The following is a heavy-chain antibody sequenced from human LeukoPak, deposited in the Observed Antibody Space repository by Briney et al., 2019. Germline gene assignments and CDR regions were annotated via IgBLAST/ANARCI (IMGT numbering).Heavy chain of an antibody. V-gene: IGHV1-18*01. CDR1: GYTFTSYG. D-gene: IGHD3-22*01. Sequence: ASVKVSCKASGYTFTSYGISWVRQAPGQGLEWLGWISAYNGNTNYAQKLQGRVTMTTDTSTSTAYMELRSLRSDDTAVYYCARDFAYYDSSGYFRFDYWGQGTLVTVSS. J-gene: IGHJ4*02. CDR3: ARDFAYYDSSGYFRFDY. CDR2: ISAYNGNT.